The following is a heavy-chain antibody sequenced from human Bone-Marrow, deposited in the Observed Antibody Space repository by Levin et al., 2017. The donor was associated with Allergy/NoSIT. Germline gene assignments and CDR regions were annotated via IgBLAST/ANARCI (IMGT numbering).Heavy chain of an antibody. CDR2: SRNKARGYTT. CDR3: SRAATGTYSADY. J-gene: IGHJ4*02. V-gene: IGHV3-72*01. CDR1: GFIFSDYY. Sequence: GGSLRLSCAASGFIFSDYYIDWVRQAPGKGLEWIARSRNKARGYTTEYAASVKGRFTVSRDDSTSSLSLQVNSLKSEDTAVYYCSRAATGTYSADYWGQGTLVTVSS. D-gene: IGHD4-11*01.